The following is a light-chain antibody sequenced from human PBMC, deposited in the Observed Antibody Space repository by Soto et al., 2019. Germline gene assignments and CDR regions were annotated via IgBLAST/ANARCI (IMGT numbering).Light chain of an antibody. J-gene: IGLJ3*02. CDR2: EVT. V-gene: IGLV2-8*01. CDR1: SSDVGAYTY. Sequence: QSALTQPPSASGSPGQSVTISCTGTSSDVGAYTYVSWYQQYPGKAPKLRIYEVTKRPSGVPDRFSGSKSGNTASLTVSGLQAEDEADYYCTSYVGNDIWVFGGGTKVTVL. CDR3: TSYVGNDIWV.